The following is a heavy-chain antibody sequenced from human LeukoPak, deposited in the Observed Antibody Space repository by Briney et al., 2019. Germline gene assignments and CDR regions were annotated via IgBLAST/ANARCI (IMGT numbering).Heavy chain of an antibody. Sequence: GASVKVSCKASGGTFSSYAISWVRQAPGQGLEWMGGIIPIFGTANYAQKFQGRVTITTDESTSTAYMELSSLRSEDTAVYYCAREDAAAGLFDYWGQGTLVTVSS. J-gene: IGHJ4*02. CDR1: GGTFSSYA. CDR2: IIPIFGTA. D-gene: IGHD6-13*01. CDR3: AREDAAAGLFDY. V-gene: IGHV1-69*05.